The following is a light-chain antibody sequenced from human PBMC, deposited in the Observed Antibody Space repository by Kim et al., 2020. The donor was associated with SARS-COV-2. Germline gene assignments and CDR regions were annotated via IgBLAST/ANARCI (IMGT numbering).Light chain of an antibody. CDR2: WAS. CDR3: QQYFSTPPS. Sequence: RATLNCKSSKTVLYNSNNKNYLAWYQQKPGQAPKLLFYWASIRESGVSDRFSGSGSETDFTLTISSLQAEDVAVYYCQQYFSTPPSFGQGTKLEI. V-gene: IGKV4-1*01. CDR1: KTVLYNSNNKNY. J-gene: IGKJ2*03.